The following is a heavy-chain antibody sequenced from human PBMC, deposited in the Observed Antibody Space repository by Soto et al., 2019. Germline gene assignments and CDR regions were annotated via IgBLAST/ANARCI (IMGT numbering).Heavy chain of an antibody. J-gene: IGHJ4*02. CDR3: AKDAPTYYDILTGIYPFDY. Sequence: GGSLRLSCAASGFTFSSYAMSWVRQAPGKGLEWVSAISGSGGSTYYADSVKGRITISRDNSKNTLYQQMNSLRAEDTAVYYCAKDAPTYYDILTGIYPFDYWGQGTLVTVSS. CDR2: ISGSGGST. CDR1: GFTFSSYA. D-gene: IGHD3-9*01. V-gene: IGHV3-23*01.